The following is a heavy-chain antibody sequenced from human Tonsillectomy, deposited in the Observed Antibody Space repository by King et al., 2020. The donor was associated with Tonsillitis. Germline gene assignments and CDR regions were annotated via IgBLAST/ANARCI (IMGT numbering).Heavy chain of an antibody. CDR1: GFTFSSYG. D-gene: IGHD4-17*01. Sequence: VQLVESGGGLVQPGRSLRLSCAASGFTFSSYGMHWVRQAPGKGLEWVAVISYDGSNKYYADSVKGRFTISRDNSKNTLHLQMNSLRAEDTAVYYCAKTVGDDYGDYGSDYWGQGTLVTVSS. J-gene: IGHJ4*02. CDR2: ISYDGSNK. V-gene: IGHV3-33*05. CDR3: AKTVGDDYGDYGSDY.